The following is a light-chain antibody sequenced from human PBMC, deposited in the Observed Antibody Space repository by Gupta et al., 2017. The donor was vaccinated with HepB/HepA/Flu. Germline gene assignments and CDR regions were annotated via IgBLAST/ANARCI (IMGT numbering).Light chain of an antibody. CDR2: DVS. CDR1: GSDIGDFNY. J-gene: IGLJ2*01. CDR3: SSFTSSSTAV. Sequence: QSALTQPASVSGSPGQSLTISCTGTGSDIGDFNYVSWYQQHPGQVPKLIIYDVSDRPSGVSNRFSGSKSGNTASLTISGLQAEDEADYYCSSFTSSSTAVFGGGTKLTVL. V-gene: IGLV2-14*01.